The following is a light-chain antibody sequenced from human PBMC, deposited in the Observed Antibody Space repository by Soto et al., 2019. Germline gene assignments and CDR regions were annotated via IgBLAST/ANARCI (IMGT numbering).Light chain of an antibody. V-gene: IGKV1-33*01. CDR2: DAS. J-gene: IGKJ5*01. Sequence: DIQVTQSPSSLSASVGDRVTITCQASQDINKNLIWYQQKPGKAPKLLIYDASDLETGVPSRFSGSGSGTGFTFTISSLQPEDFATYFCQQANSFPSFGQGTRLEIK. CDR3: QQANSFPS. CDR1: QDINKN.